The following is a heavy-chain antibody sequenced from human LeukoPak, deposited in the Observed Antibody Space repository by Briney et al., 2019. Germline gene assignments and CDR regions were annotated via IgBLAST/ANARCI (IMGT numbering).Heavy chain of an antibody. CDR2: IYYSGST. CDR1: GGSISSYY. Sequence: SETLSLTCTVSGGSISSYYWSWIRQPPGKGLEWIGYIYYSGSTNYNPSLKSRVTISVDTSKNQFSLKLSSVTAADTAVYYCARLGGSYHLGYFDYWGQGTLVTVSS. CDR3: ARLGGSYHLGYFDY. J-gene: IGHJ4*02. V-gene: IGHV4-59*08. D-gene: IGHD1-26*01.